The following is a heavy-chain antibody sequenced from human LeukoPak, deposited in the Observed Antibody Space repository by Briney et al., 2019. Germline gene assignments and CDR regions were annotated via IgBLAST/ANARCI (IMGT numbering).Heavy chain of an antibody. CDR1: GFTFSSYW. CDR3: ARWGGTYYVAAFDI. Sequence: GGSLRLSCAASGFTFSSYWMSWVRQAPGKGLEWVANIKQDGSEKYYVDSVKGRFTISRDNAKNSLYLQMNSLRAEDTAVYYCARWGGTYYVAAFDIWGQGTTVTVSS. V-gene: IGHV3-7*01. J-gene: IGHJ3*02. CDR2: IKQDGSEK. D-gene: IGHD1-26*01.